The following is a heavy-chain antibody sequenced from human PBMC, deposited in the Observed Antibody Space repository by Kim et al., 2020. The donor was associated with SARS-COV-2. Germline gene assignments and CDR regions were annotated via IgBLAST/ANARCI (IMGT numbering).Heavy chain of an antibody. CDR2: ISSSGGTT. V-gene: IGHV3-23*01. Sequence: GGSLRLSCTASGFTFSSYAMSWVRQAPGKGLEWVSDISSSGGTTRYADSVKGRFTVSRDNSKNTRYLQMNSLRAEDTAVYYCAKCPLTYSSSPYDYWGQGTLVTVSA. J-gene: IGHJ4*02. D-gene: IGHD6-6*01. CDR3: AKCPLTYSSSPYDY. CDR1: GFTFSSYA.